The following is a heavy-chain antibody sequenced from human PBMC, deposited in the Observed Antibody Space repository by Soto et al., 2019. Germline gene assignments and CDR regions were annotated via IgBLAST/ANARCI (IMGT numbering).Heavy chain of an antibody. CDR1: GFRFKSYV. V-gene: IGHV3-30*19. Sequence: QVQLVESGGGVVQPRTSLRLSCLASGFRFKSYVMSWVRQPPGKGLEWVALTSYDGTNKYYGDSVTGRFTVSRDNSKNTLHLQMDSLRPEDTALYYCARWGTTGGFDLWAQGTLVSVSS. J-gene: IGHJ4*02. CDR2: TSYDGTNK. D-gene: IGHD3-16*01. CDR3: ARWGTTGGFDL.